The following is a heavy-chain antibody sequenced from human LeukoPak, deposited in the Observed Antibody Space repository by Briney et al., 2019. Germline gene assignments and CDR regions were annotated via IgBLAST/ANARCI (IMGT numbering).Heavy chain of an antibody. Sequence: GGSLRLSCAASGFTFDDYAMHWVRQAPGKGLEWVSGISWNSGSIGYADSVKGRFTISRDNAKNSLYLQMNSLRAEDTALYYCAKGQWELLYYFDYWGQGTLVTVSS. J-gene: IGHJ4*02. D-gene: IGHD1-26*01. CDR3: AKGQWELLYYFDY. CDR2: ISWNSGSI. V-gene: IGHV3-9*01. CDR1: GFTFDDYA.